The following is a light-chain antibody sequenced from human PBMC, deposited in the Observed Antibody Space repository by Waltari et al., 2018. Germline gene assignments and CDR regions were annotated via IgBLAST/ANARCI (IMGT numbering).Light chain of an antibody. CDR3: QQSDGLPRT. V-gene: IGKV1-33*01. CDR2: DAS. J-gene: IGKJ2*01. Sequence: DIQMTQFPSSLSASVGDRVTIACHASQDITNYLNWYQQTIGRAPKLLIYDASNLETGVSSRFSGSGSGTNFTFVISSLQPEDIATYYCQQSDGLPRTFGQGTQVEI. CDR1: QDITNY.